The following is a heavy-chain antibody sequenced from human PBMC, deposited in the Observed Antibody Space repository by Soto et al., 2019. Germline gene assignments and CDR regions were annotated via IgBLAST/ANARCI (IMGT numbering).Heavy chain of an antibody. V-gene: IGHV3-74*01. J-gene: IGHJ6*02. CDR3: ARNAYYDGMDV. CDR2: INSDGSSK. D-gene: IGHD3-16*01. Sequence: EVQLVESGGGLVQPGGSLRRSCAASGFTFSNYWMHWVRQAPGKGLLWVSRINSDGSSKSHADSVKGRFTISRDNAKNTLYLQMNSLRAEDTAVYYWARNAYYDGMDVWGQGTTVTVSS. CDR1: GFTFSNYW.